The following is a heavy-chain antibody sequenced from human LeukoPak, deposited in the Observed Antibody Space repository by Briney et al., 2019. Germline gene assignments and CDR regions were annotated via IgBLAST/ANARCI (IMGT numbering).Heavy chain of an antibody. Sequence: GGSLRLSCAASGFTFSSYAMSWVRQAPGKGLEWVSGISGSGDNTYYADSVKGRFTISRDNSKSTLCLQMNSLRAEDTAVYYCAKQLGYCSDGSCYFPYWGQGTLVTVSS. D-gene: IGHD2-15*01. CDR3: AKQLGYCSDGSCYFPY. CDR2: ISGSGDNT. V-gene: IGHV3-23*01. J-gene: IGHJ4*02. CDR1: GFTFSSYA.